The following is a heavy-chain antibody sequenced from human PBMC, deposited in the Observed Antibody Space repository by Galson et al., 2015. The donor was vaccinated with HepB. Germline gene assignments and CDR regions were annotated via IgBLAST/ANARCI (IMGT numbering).Heavy chain of an antibody. V-gene: IGHV3-30-3*01. Sequence: SLRLYCAAYGFNFSSYAMHWVGQAPGEGLEWVAVISYDGSNKYYADSVKGRFTISRDNSKNTLYLQMNSLRAEDTAVYYCARDGYYCSGGSCYWIDYWGQGTLVTVSS. CDR1: GFNFSSYA. CDR2: ISYDGSNK. J-gene: IGHJ4*02. CDR3: ARDGYYCSGGSCYWIDY. D-gene: IGHD2-15*01.